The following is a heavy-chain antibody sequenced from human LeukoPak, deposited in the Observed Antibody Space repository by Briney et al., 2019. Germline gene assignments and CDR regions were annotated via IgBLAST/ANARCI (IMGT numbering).Heavy chain of an antibody. CDR2: ISGSGGST. D-gene: IGHD3-10*01. CDR3: ARHGSFTMVRGRLRYYYMDV. V-gene: IGHV3-23*01. J-gene: IGHJ6*03. CDR1: GFTFSSYA. Sequence: GGSLRLSCAASGFTFSSYAMSWVRQAPGKGLEWVSAISGSGGSTYYADSVKDRFTISRDNSKNTLSLQMNSLRAEDTAVYYCARHGSFTMVRGRLRYYYMDVWGKGTTVTISS.